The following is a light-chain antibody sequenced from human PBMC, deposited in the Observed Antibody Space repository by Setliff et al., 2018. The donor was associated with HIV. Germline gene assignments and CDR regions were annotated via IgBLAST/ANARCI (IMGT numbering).Light chain of an antibody. V-gene: IGLV7-43*01. Sequence: QAVVTQEPSLTVSPGGTVTLTCASSTGAVASGHYANWFQQKPGQAPRALIYSTTYKHSWTPARFSGSLLGGRAALTLSDVRPEDEAEYYCLLYYGGFYVFGSGTKVTVL. CDR2: STT. CDR3: LLYYGGFYV. J-gene: IGLJ1*01. CDR1: TGAVASGHY.